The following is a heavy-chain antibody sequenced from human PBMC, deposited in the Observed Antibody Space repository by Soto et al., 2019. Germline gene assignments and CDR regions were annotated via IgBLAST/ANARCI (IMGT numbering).Heavy chain of an antibody. CDR1: GGSFSGYY. D-gene: IGHD6-6*01. CDR3: ASMGRIAARPY. V-gene: IGHV4-34*01. CDR2: INHSGST. Sequence: SETLSLTCAVYGGSFSGYYWSWIRQPPGKGLEWIGEINHSGSTNYNPSLKSRVTISVDTSKNQFSLKLSSVTAADTAVYYCASMGRIAARPYWGQGTLVTVSS. J-gene: IGHJ4*02.